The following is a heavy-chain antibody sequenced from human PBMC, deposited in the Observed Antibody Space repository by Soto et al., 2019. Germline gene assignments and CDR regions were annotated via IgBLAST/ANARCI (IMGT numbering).Heavy chain of an antibody. V-gene: IGHV4-59*08. J-gene: IGHJ5*02. Sequence: SETLSLTCTVSGGSISSYYWSWIRQPPGKGLEWIGYIYYTGTTTYNPSIKSRVTISVDSSKNQFSLNLTSVSAADTAVYYCASRGGFYQPLDPWGQETLVTVSS. D-gene: IGHD3-22*01. CDR3: ASRGGFYQPLDP. CDR2: IYYTGTT. CDR1: GGSISSYY.